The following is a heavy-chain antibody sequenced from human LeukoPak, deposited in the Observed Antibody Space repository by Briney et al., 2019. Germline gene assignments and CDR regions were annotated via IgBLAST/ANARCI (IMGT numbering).Heavy chain of an antibody. J-gene: IGHJ4*02. D-gene: IGHD6-19*01. CDR2: INPNSGDT. CDR1: GYTFTGYY. CDR3: ARAEPKVAAFDY. V-gene: IGHV1-2*02. Sequence: ASVKVSCKASGYTFTGYYMHWVRQAPGQGLEWMGWINPNSGDTNYAQKFQGRVTMTRDTSISTAYMELSRLRSDDTAVYYCARAEPKVAAFDYWGQGTLVTVSS.